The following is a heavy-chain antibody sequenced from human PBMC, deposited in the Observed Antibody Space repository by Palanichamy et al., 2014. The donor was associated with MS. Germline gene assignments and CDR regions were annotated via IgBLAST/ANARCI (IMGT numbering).Heavy chain of an antibody. V-gene: IGHV1-18*01. CDR3: ARDGLVVVVAATHEYFHH. CDR2: ISPYNGNT. Sequence: QVQLVQSGAEVKKPGASVKVSCKASGYTFNNYGISWVRQAPGQGLEWMGWISPYNGNTNYAQKLQGRVTMTTDTSTSTAYMELRRLRFDGTAVYYCARDGLVVVVAATHEYFHHWGQGTRVTVSS. D-gene: IGHD2-15*01. CDR1: GYTFNNYG. J-gene: IGHJ1*01.